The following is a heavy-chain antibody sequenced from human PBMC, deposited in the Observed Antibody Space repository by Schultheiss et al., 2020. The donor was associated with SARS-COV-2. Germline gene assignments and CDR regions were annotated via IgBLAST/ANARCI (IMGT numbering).Heavy chain of an antibody. Sequence: SQTLSLTCTVSGGSISSGDYYWSWIRQPPGKGLEWIGYIYYSGSTYYNPSLKSRVTISVDTSKNQFSLKLSSVTAADTAVYYCARARAARFIVVVHEFDYWGQGTLVTVSS. CDR3: ARARAARFIVVVHEFDY. V-gene: IGHV4-30-4*01. D-gene: IGHD2-2*01. CDR1: GGSISSGDYY. J-gene: IGHJ4*02. CDR2: IYYSGST.